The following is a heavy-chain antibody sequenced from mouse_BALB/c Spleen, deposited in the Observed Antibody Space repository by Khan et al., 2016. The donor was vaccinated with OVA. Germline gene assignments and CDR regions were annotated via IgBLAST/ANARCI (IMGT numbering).Heavy chain of an antibody. V-gene: IGHV1-54*01. D-gene: IGHD1-2*01. CDR2: INTGSGGT. CDR3: ARSGYGFGAY. CDR1: GYAFTDYL. Sequence: QVQLQQSGAELVRPGTSVKVSCKASGYAFTDYLIEWLKQRPGQGLEWIGVINTGSGGTHYNEEFMDRATLTADKASSTAYMQLSSLTSDASSFSFCARSGYGFGAYWGPGTLVTVSA. J-gene: IGHJ3*01.